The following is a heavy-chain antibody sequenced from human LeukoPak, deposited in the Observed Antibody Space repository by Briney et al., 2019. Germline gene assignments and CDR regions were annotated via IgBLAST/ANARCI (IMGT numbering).Heavy chain of an antibody. CDR3: ATSSHSGNYRAH. Sequence: SETLSLTCSVSGVSVRSDYLSWIRQPPGKGLEWIGYISYTEDSNYNPSLRSRVTISTDTSENQFSLHLSSVTATDTAVYYCATSSHSGNYRAHWGPGNLVTVSS. V-gene: IGHV4-59*08. CDR1: GVSVRSDY. D-gene: IGHD3-10*01. CDR2: ISYTEDS. J-gene: IGHJ4*02.